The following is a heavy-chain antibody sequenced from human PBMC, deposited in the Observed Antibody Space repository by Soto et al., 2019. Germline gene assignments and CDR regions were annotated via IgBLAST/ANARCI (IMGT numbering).Heavy chain of an antibody. J-gene: IGHJ4*02. D-gene: IGHD5-12*01. V-gene: IGHV1-69*12. CDR3: ASLLRGYSGTGDY. CDR1: GGTFSSYA. Sequence: QVQLVQSGAEVKKPGSSVKVSCKASGGTFSSYAISWVRQAPGQGLEWMGGIIPIFGKAKYAQKFPGKVTITADESTSTAYMELSSLRSEDTAVYYCASLLRGYSGTGDYWGQGTLVTVSS. CDR2: IIPIFGKA.